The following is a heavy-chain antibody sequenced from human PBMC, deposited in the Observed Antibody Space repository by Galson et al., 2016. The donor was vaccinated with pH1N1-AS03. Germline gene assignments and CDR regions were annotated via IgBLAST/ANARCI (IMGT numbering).Heavy chain of an antibody. CDR1: GLTFNRSW. Sequence: SLRLSCAASGLTFNRSWMNWVRQAPGKGLEWVANIKQDGSEKYYVDSVKGRFTISRDNAKNSLYLQMNSLRAEDTAVYYCVRDFRWGGNSGYWGQGTLVTVSS. V-gene: IGHV3-7*01. D-gene: IGHD4-23*01. CDR2: IKQDGSEK. CDR3: VRDFRWGGNSGY. J-gene: IGHJ4*02.